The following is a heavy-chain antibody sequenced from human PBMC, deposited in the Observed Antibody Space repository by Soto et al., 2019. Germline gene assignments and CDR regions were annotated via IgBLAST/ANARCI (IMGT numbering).Heavy chain of an antibody. CDR2: INPSGGST. J-gene: IGHJ5*02. CDR3: ARGGAGLGYCSSTSCYGNWFDP. CDR1: GYTFTSYY. Sequence: QVQLVQSGAEVKKPGASVKVSCKASGYTFTSYYMHWVRQAPGQGLEWMGIINPSGGSTSYAQKFQGRVTMTRDTSTSTVYMELSSLRSEDTAVYYCARGGAGLGYCSSTSCYGNWFDPWGQGTLVTVSS. V-gene: IGHV1-46*01. D-gene: IGHD2-2*01.